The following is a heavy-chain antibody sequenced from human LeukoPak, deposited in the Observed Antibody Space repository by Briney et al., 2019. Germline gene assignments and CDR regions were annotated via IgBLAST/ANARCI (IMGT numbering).Heavy chain of an antibody. V-gene: IGHV3-11*05. CDR2: ISSSSTIT. Sequence: GGSLRLSCAAAGFTFSDYYMSWIRQAAGKGLEWVSYISSSSTITNYADSVKGRFTISRDNAKNSLFLQMDSLRAEDTAVYYCARVRCNSGWAFDYWGQGTVVTVSS. J-gene: IGHJ4*02. D-gene: IGHD6-19*01. CDR3: ARVRCNSGWAFDY. CDR1: GFTFSDYY.